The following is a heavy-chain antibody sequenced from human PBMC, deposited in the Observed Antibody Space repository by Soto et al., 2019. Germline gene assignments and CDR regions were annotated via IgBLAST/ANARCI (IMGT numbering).Heavy chain of an antibody. V-gene: IGHV1-58*01. CDR3: ATHRRGDTYFLDF. CDR2: IVVGSGNT. D-gene: IGHD1-26*01. CDR1: TFTFTSSA. Sequence: QMQLVQSGPEVKKPGTSVKVSCKASTFTFTSSAVQWVRQARGQRLEWIGWIVVGSGNTKYAQNFQERVNITREMSSSKASLELSSLRFRDTGVEYRATHRRGDTYFLDFWGQGTLLTVSS. J-gene: IGHJ4*02.